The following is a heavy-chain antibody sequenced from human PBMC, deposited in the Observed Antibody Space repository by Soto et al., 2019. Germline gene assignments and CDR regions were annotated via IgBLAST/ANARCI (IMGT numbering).Heavy chain of an antibody. V-gene: IGHV3-23*01. CDR3: AKDLVGSNADYYDY. Sequence: EVQLLESGGGLVQPGGSLRVSCAASGFTFSSYAMSWVRQAPGKGMEWVAAISGSGGSTYYADSVKGRFTISRENFKNTLYLQMNRLRAEDAAVYYCAKDLVGSNADYYDYWGQGTLVTVSS. D-gene: IGHD2-15*01. CDR1: GFTFSSYA. CDR2: ISGSGGST. J-gene: IGHJ4*02.